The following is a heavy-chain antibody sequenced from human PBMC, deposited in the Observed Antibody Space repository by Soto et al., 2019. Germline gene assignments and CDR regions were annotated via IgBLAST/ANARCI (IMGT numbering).Heavy chain of an antibody. D-gene: IGHD6-19*01. CDR2: ISYDGSNK. CDR3: AKDDSIAVEGYYFDY. CDR1: GFTFSSYG. J-gene: IGHJ4*02. Sequence: QVQLVESGGGVVQPGRSLRLSCAASGFTFSSYGIHWVRQAPGKGLEWVAVISYDGSNKYYADSVKGRFTISRDNSKNTLYLQMNSLRAEDTAVYYCAKDDSIAVEGYYFDYWGQGTLVTVSS. V-gene: IGHV3-30*18.